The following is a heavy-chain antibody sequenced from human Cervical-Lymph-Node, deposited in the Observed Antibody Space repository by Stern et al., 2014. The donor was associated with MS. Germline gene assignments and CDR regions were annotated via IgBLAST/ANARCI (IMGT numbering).Heavy chain of an antibody. CDR1: GGSMHTYY. CDR3: ARRPISTSSPFDP. D-gene: IGHD3-9*01. CDR2: IYYSGGT. V-gene: IGHV4-59*08. J-gene: IGHJ5*02. Sequence: VQLEESGPGLVKPSETLSLTCTVSGGSMHTYYWSWIRQPPGKGLEWIGYIYYSGGTTYNPSLKSRVTISVDTSKNQFFLNLNSVTAADTAVYYCARRPISTSSPFDPWGQGTLVTVSS.